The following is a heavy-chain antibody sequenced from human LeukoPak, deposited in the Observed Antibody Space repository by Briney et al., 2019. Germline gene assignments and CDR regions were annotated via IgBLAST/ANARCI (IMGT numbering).Heavy chain of an antibody. J-gene: IGHJ4*02. Sequence: GGSLRLSCAASGFTFSSYVMSWVRQAPGKGLEWVSAISGSGGSTYYADSVKGRFTISRDNSKNTVYLQMNSLRADDTAVYYCAKGLVSYYFDYWGQGTLVIVSS. CDR1: GFTFSSYV. CDR2: ISGSGGST. CDR3: AKGLVSYYFDY. V-gene: IGHV3-23*01. D-gene: IGHD3-22*01.